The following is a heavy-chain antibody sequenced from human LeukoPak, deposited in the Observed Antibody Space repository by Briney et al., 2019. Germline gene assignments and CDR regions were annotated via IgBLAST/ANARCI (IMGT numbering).Heavy chain of an antibody. CDR2: ISWNSGSI. J-gene: IGHJ4*02. CDR3: AKASSSWYEFDY. CDR1: GFTFDDYA. D-gene: IGHD6-13*01. Sequence: GGSLRLSCAASGFTFDDYAMHWVRQAPGKGLGWVSGISWNSGSIGYADSVKGRFTISRDNAKNSLYLQMNSLRAEDTALYYCAKASSSWYEFDYWGQGTLVTVSS. V-gene: IGHV3-9*01.